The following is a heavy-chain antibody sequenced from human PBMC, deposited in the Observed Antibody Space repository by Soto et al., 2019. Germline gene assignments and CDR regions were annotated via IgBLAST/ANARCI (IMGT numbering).Heavy chain of an antibody. CDR1: GGSVRAPDW. J-gene: IGHJ5*01. CDR2: VHISGHS. CDR3: ARVRQGCSANNCYFDP. Sequence: SETLSLTCTLSGGSVRAPDWWNWVRQSPDKGLEWIAEVHISGHSNYNPSLRSRVSVSIDSSKNQFYLNLNSVTAADTAIYYCARVRQGCSANNCYFDPWGQGTQVTV. V-gene: IGHV4-4*02. D-gene: IGHD1-1*01.